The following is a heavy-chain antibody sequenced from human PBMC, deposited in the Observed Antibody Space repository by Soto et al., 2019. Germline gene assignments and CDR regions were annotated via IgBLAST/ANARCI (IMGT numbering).Heavy chain of an antibody. CDR1: GGSFSGYY. V-gene: IGHV4-34*01. CDR2: INHSGST. D-gene: IGHD2-2*01. J-gene: IGHJ6*02. CDR3: ARGPLYCSSTSCRDYYYYYGMDV. Sequence: ETLSLTCAVYGGSFSGYYWSWIRQPPGKGLEWIGEINHSGSTNYNPSLKSRVTISVDTSKNQFSLKLSSVTAADTAVYYCARGPLYCSSTSCRDYYYYYGMDVWGQGTTVTVSS.